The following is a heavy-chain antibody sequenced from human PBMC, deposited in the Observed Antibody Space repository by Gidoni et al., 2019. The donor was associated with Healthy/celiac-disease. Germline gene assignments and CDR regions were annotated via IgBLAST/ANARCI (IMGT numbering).Heavy chain of an antibody. CDR2: ISGSGGST. CDR3: AKDLRGYDYGDLAYYFDY. Sequence: EVQLLESGGGLVQPGGSLRLSCAASGFTFSSYAMSWVRQAPGKGLEWVSAISGSGGSTYYADSVKGRFTISRDNSKNTLYLQMNSLRAEDTAVYYCAKDLRGYDYGDLAYYFDYWGQGTLVTVSS. CDR1: GFTFSSYA. J-gene: IGHJ4*02. V-gene: IGHV3-23*01. D-gene: IGHD4-17*01.